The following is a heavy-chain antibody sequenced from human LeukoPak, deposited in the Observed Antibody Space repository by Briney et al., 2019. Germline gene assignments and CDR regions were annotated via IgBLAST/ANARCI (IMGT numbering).Heavy chain of an antibody. CDR3: ARANGDYYGSGSYDY. D-gene: IGHD3-10*01. J-gene: IGHJ4*02. V-gene: IGHV1-18*01. CDR1: GYTFTSYG. Sequence: ASVKVSCKASGYTFTSYGISWVRHAPGQGIEWMGWISAYNGNTNYAQKLQGRVTMTTDTSTSTAYMELRSLRSDDTAVYYCARANGDYYGSGSYDYWGQGTLVTVSS. CDR2: ISAYNGNT.